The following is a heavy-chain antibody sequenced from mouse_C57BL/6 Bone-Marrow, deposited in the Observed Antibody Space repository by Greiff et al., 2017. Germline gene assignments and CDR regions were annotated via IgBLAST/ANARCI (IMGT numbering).Heavy chain of an antibody. CDR3: ATNWGFDY. J-gene: IGHJ2*01. D-gene: IGHD4-1*01. V-gene: IGHV1-4*01. CDR1: GYTFTSYT. CDR2: INPSSGYT. Sequence: LVESGAELARPGASVKMSCKASGYTFTSYTMHWVKQRPGQGLEWIGYINPSSGYTKYNQKFKDKATLTADKSSSTAYMQLSSLTSEDSAVYYWATNWGFDYWGQGTTLTVSS.